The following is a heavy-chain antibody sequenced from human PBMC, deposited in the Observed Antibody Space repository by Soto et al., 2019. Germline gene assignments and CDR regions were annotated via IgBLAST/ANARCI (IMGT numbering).Heavy chain of an antibody. CDR1: GFTFSNYG. CDR2: IWFDGSNK. CDR3: ARPLVSGLYSGRDV. J-gene: IGHJ6*02. D-gene: IGHD3-10*01. V-gene: IGHV3-33*01. Sequence: GGSLRLSCAASGFTFSNYGMHWVRQAPGKGLEWVAVIWFDGSNKYYADFVKGRFTISRDNFKYTLYLQMNSLRAEDTAVYYWARPLVSGLYSGRDVWGQGTTVTVSS.